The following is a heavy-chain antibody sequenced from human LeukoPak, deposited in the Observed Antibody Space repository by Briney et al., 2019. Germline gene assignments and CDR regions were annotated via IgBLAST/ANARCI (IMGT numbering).Heavy chain of an antibody. Sequence: ASVKVSCKASGYTFTDYYMHWVRQAPGQGLEWVAWINPNSGGTNYAQKFQGRVTVTRDTSINTVYMELSRLRSDDTAVYHCARDRARVLDYWGQGTLVTVSS. CDR1: GYTFTDYY. V-gene: IGHV1-2*02. CDR3: ARDRARVLDY. J-gene: IGHJ4*02. CDR2: INPNSGGT.